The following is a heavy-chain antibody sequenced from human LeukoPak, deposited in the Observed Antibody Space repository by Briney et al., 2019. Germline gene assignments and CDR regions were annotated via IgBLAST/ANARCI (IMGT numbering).Heavy chain of an antibody. V-gene: IGHV3-13*01. CDR1: GLTLITYD. Sequence: GGSLRLSCAASGLTLITYDMHWFGQGPGKGLEWVAAVGTSGHTFYPDSVKGQFTISRENARNSVYLQMNSLRAGDTAVYYCVRSFYGDHPYWGQGTLVTVSS. CDR3: VRSFYGDHPY. CDR2: VGTSGHT. J-gene: IGHJ4*02. D-gene: IGHD4-17*01.